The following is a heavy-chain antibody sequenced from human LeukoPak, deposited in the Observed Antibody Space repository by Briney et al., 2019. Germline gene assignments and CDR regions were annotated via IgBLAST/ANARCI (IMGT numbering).Heavy chain of an antibody. V-gene: IGHV3-30-3*01. CDR2: ISYDGYTI. J-gene: IGHJ6*02. CDR1: GFAFNTYA. CDR3: ARDWELRLLYGMDV. D-gene: IGHD1-7*01. Sequence: GGSLRLSCAASGFAFNTYAVHWVRQAPGKGLEWVAVISYDGYTIYYADSVKGRFTISRDNSKNTLYLQMNSLRAEDTAVYYCARDWELRLLYGMDVWGQGTTVTVSS.